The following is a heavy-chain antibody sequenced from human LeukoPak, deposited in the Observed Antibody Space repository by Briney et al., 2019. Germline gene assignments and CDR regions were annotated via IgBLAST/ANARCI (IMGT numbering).Heavy chain of an antibody. J-gene: IGHJ4*02. Sequence: PSETLSLTCTVSGGSISSGSYYWSWIRQPAGKGLEWIGRIYTSGSTNYNPSLKSRVTISVDTSKNQFSLKLSSATAADTAVYYCARGAGYSSSWYGGDYWGQGTLVTVSS. CDR3: ARGAGYSSSWYGGDY. CDR2: IYTSGST. D-gene: IGHD6-13*01. V-gene: IGHV4-61*02. CDR1: GGSISSGSYY.